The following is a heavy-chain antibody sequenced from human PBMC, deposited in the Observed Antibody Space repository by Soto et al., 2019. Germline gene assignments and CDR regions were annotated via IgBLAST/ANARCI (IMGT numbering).Heavy chain of an antibody. J-gene: IGHJ6*03. D-gene: IGHD2-2*01. CDR2: IYYSGST. Sequence: SETLSLTCTVSGGSISSYYWSWIRQPPGKGLEWIGYIYYSGSTNYNPSLKSRVTISVDTSKNQFSLKLSSVTAADTAVYYCARVLVVPAAMLYYYYYMDVWGKGTTVTVSS. V-gene: IGHV4-59*01. CDR3: ARVLVVPAAMLYYYYYMDV. CDR1: GGSISSYY.